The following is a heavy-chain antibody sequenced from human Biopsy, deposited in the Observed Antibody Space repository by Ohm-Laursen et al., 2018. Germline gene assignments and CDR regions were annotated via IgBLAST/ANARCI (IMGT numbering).Heavy chain of an antibody. J-gene: IGHJ4*02. CDR3: ARDPLNGHKHFDY. CDR1: SYTFTDYN. CDR2: INCKTGAT. Sequence: ASVKVSCKPSSYTFTDYNIHWMRQAPGQGFEWLGYINCKTGATNYAQKFQGTVTMTRDTSISTAYLALGSLRSADTAIYYCARDPLNGHKHFDYWGQGSLVTVSS. V-gene: IGHV1-2*02. D-gene: IGHD2-8*01.